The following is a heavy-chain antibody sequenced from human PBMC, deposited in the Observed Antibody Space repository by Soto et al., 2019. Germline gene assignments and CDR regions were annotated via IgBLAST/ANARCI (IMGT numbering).Heavy chain of an antibody. D-gene: IGHD6-13*01. CDR3: ARTSAAGKYYYGMDG. CDR2: IYPGGSDT. V-gene: IGHV5-51*01. CDR1: GYSFTSYW. Sequence: PGESLKISCKGSGYSFTSYWIGWVRQMPGKGLEWMGIIYPGGSDTRYSPSFQGQVTISADKSISTAYLQWSSLKASDTAMYYCARTSAAGKYYYGMDGWGQGNTVTFSS. J-gene: IGHJ6*02.